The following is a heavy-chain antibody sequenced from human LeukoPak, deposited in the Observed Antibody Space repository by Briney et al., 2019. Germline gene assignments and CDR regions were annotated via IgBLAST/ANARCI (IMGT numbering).Heavy chain of an antibody. CDR2: IGPGGDST. CDR1: GFTFSSYA. J-gene: IGHJ4*02. D-gene: IGHD3-22*01. V-gene: IGHV3-23*01. Sequence: GGSLRLSCAASGFTFSSYALSWVRQTPGSGLEWVSAIGPGGDSTFYADSVKGRFTISRDNSKNTLFLQMSSLRAEDTAVYYCAKDQVSSGYSVLDYWGQGTLVTVSS. CDR3: AKDQVSSGYSVLDY.